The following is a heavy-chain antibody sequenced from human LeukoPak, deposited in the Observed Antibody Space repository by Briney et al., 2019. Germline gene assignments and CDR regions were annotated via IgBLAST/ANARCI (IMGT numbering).Heavy chain of an antibody. J-gene: IGHJ4*02. CDR2: IIPIFGTA. CDR1: GGTFSSYA. V-gene: IGHV1-69*13. CDR3: ARDPGGNYYGSGSYSYFDY. D-gene: IGHD3-10*01. Sequence: VASVKVSCKVSGGTFSSYAVSWVRQAPGQGLEWMGGIIPIFGTANYAQKFQGRVTITADESTSTAYMELSSLRSEDTAVYYCARDPGGNYYGSGSYSYFDYWGQGTLVTVSS.